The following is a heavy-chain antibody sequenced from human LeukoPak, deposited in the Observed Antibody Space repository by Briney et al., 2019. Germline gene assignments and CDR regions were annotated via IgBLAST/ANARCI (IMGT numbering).Heavy chain of an antibody. CDR2: ISSSSSYI. J-gene: IGHJ4*02. Sequence: GGSLRLSCAASGFTFSSYSMNWVRQAPGKGLEWVSSISSSSSYIYYADSVKGRFTISRDNAKNSLYLQMNSLRAEDTAVYYCARDEGYYYDSTVVWGQGTLVTVSS. D-gene: IGHD3-22*01. V-gene: IGHV3-21*01. CDR3: ARDEGYYYDSTVV. CDR1: GFTFSSYS.